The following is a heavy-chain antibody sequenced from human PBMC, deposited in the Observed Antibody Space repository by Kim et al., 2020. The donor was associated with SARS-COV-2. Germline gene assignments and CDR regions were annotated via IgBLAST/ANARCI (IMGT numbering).Heavy chain of an antibody. D-gene: IGHD3-22*01. CDR3: AKAGYWGLY. CDR1: GFTFSNYW. Sequence: GGSLRLSCVASGFTFSNYWMRWVRQTPGKGLVWVSHINSDGTSTYYVDFVRGRFTISRDNAKNILYLQMNSLRADDTAVYYCAKAGYWGLYRGQDTL. J-gene: IGHJ1*01. V-gene: IGHV3-74*01. CDR2: INSDGTST.